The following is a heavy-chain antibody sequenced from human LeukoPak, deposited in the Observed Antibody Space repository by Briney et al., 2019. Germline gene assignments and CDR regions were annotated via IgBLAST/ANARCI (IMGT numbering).Heavy chain of an antibody. V-gene: IGHV3-7*01. CDR2: LKPDGSAA. D-gene: IGHD1-1*01. J-gene: IGHJ4*02. Sequence: SGGSLRLSCAASGFTFSSYEMNWVRQAPGRGLEWVAYLKPDGSAAYYMDSVRGRFTISRDNAKNSLYLQMSSLRAEDTAVYYCAKPPTGNVKFDSWGQGTLVTVSS. CDR1: GFTFSSYE. CDR3: AKPPTGNVKFDS.